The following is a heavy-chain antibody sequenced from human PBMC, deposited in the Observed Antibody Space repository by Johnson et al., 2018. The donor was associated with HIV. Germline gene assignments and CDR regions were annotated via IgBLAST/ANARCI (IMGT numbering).Heavy chain of an antibody. J-gene: IGHJ3*02. D-gene: IGHD1-26*01. V-gene: IGHV3-20*04. Sequence: VQLVESGGGVVRPGESLRLSCAASGFTFDDHGMSWVRQAPGKGLEWVSGLNWNGGNTGYADSVRGRFTISRDNAQNSLYLQMNSLRAEDTAVYYCAIRDAGGRDAFDIWGQGTMVTVYS. CDR3: AIRDAGGRDAFDI. CDR1: GFTFDDHG. CDR2: LNWNGGNT.